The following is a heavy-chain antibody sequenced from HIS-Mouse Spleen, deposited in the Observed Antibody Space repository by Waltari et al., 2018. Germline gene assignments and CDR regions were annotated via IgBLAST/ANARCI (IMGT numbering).Heavy chain of an antibody. CDR1: GFTFGDYA. D-gene: IGHD3-22*01. V-gene: IGHV3-49*05. CDR2: IRSKAYGGTT. CDR3: TRVDATYYYDSSGYGYY. J-gene: IGHJ4*02. Sequence: EVQLVESGGGLVKPGRSLRLSCTASGFTFGDYAMSWFRQAPGKGLEWVGFIRSKAYGGTTEYAASVKGRFTISSDDSKSIAYLQMNSLKTEDTAVYYCTRVDATYYYDSSGYGYYWGQGTLVTVSS.